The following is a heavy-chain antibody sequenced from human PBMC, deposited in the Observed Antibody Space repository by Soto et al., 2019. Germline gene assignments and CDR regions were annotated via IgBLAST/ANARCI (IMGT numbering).Heavy chain of an antibody. Sequence: GGSISSGVYYWSWIRQHPGKGLEWIGYIYYSGSTYYNPSLKSRVTISVDTSKNQFSLKLSSVTAADTAVYYCARDPLLDYGDSYFDYWGQGTLVTVSS. D-gene: IGHD4-17*01. CDR3: ARDPLLDYGDSYFDY. CDR2: IYYSGST. CDR1: GGSISSGVYY. J-gene: IGHJ4*02. V-gene: IGHV4-31*02.